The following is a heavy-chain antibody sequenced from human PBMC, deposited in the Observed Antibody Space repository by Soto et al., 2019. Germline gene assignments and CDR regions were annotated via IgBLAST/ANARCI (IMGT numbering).Heavy chain of an antibody. CDR3: ARVTGSGTAEVGFDY. D-gene: IGHD3-10*01. V-gene: IGHV3-33*01. CDR2: IWDDGSNT. Sequence: QVQLVESGGGVVQPGMSLRLSCAASGFTFSNYGMHWVRQAPGKGLEWVAVIWDDGSNTYYTDSVKGRFTISRDNSKNTLYPQMNSLRAEDTAVYYCARVTGSGTAEVGFDYWGQGTLVTVSS. CDR1: GFTFSNYG. J-gene: IGHJ4*02.